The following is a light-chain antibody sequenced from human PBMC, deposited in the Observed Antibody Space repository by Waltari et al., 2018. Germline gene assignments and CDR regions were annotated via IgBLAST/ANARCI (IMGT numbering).Light chain of an antibody. Sequence: EIVLTQSPATLSLSPGERATLSCRASQSVGSYLAWYQQRPGQAPRLLIYDASSSATDIPARFSGSGSETDFTLTISSLEPEDFAIYYCQQRSNWQGLTFGGGTRVEIK. V-gene: IGKV3-11*01. CDR1: QSVGSY. J-gene: IGKJ4*01. CDR3: QQRSNWQGLT. CDR2: DAS.